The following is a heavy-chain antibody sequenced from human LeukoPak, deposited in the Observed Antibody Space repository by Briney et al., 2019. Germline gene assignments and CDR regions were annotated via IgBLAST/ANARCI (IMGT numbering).Heavy chain of an antibody. CDR2: INAGNGNT. J-gene: IGHJ6*02. CDR3: ARDLGNTAMVIYYYYGMDV. D-gene: IGHD5-18*01. CDR1: GYTFTSYA. Sequence: ASVKVSCKASGYTFTSYAMHWVRQAPGQRLEWMGWINAGNGNTKYSQKFQGRVTITRDTSASTAYMELSNLRSEDTAVYYCARDLGNTAMVIYYYYGMDVWGQGTTVTVSS. V-gene: IGHV1-3*01.